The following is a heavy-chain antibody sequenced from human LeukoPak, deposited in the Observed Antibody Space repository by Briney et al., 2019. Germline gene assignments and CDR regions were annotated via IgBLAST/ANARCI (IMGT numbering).Heavy chain of an antibody. J-gene: IGHJ4*02. CDR1: GFTFSSYG. V-gene: IGHV3-30*02. CDR2: IRYDGSNK. Sequence: GGSLRLSCAASGFTFSSYGMHWVRQAPGKGLEWVAFIRYDGSNKYYADSVKGRFTISRDNSKNTLYLQMNSLRAEDTAVYYCATPYDSSGYPDYWGQGTLVTVSS. CDR3: ATPYDSSGYPDY. D-gene: IGHD3-22*01.